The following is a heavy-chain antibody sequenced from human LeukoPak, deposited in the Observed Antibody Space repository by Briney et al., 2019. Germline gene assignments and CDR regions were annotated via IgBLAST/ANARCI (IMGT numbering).Heavy chain of an antibody. V-gene: IGHV3-30-3*01. D-gene: IGHD6-13*01. CDR3: ARASIAAAGNPSLGWFDP. Sequence: PGGSLRLSCAASGFTFSSYAMHWVRQAPGKGLEWVAVISYDGSNKYYADSVKGRFTISRDNSKNTLYLQMNSLRAEDTAVYYCARASIAAAGNPSLGWFDPWGQGTLVTVSS. J-gene: IGHJ5*02. CDR1: GFTFSSYA. CDR2: ISYDGSNK.